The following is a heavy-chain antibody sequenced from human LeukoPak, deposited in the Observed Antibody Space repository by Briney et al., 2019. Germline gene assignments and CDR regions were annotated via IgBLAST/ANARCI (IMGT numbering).Heavy chain of an antibody. J-gene: IGHJ4*02. CDR3: ARSLYDFWSGYYEFPRYYFDY. CDR1: GGSFSGYY. V-gene: IGHV4-34*01. CDR2: INHSGST. Sequence: SETLSLTCAVYGGSFSGYYWSWIRQPPGKGLEWIGEINHSGSTNYNPSLKSRVTISVDTSKDQFSLKLSSVTAADTAVYYCARSLYDFWSGYYEFPRYYFDYWGQGTLVTVSS. D-gene: IGHD3-3*01.